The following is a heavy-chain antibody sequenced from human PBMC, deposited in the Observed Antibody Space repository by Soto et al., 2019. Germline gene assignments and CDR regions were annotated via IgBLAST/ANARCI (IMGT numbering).Heavy chain of an antibody. D-gene: IGHD3-22*01. J-gene: IGHJ4*02. CDR1: GESFSGYY. Sequence: DTLSLTCAVSGESFSGYYWSWIRQPPGKGLEWIGQIFHGGGTNYSPSLKSRVTISVDTSKNQFSLELTSVTAADTAVYYCARPHYESNTFYSFFDYWGQGTLVTVSS. CDR2: IFHGGGT. V-gene: IGHV4-34*12. CDR3: ARPHYESNTFYSFFDY.